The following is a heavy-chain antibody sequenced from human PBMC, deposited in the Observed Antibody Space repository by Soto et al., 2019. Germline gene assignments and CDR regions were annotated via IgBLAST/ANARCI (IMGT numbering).Heavy chain of an antibody. CDR1: GYTFTGYA. Sequence: QVQLVQSGAEVKRPGASVKVSCKASGYTFTGYAFSWVRQAPGQGLEWMGWISAYSGHTIYSQKFQGRVTMTTDPSTTTTYMEVRSLGSDDTAVYYCARCSTDYGCDGLSLKYWGQGTLVTVSS. CDR3: ARCSTDYGCDGLSLKY. J-gene: IGHJ1*01. D-gene: IGHD4-17*01. V-gene: IGHV1-18*01. CDR2: ISAYSGHT.